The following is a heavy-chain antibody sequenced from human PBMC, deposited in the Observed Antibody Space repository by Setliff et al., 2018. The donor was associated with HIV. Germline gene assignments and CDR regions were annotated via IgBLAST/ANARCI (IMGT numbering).Heavy chain of an antibody. V-gene: IGHV4-39*01. CDR1: GGSIASSTHY. J-gene: IGHJ5*02. D-gene: IGHD3-9*01. CDR2: VYYNGAT. CDR3: ARHEGYNDFLTGYFRYKWYDP. Sequence: SETLSLTCTVSGGSIASSTHYWAWIRQPPGKGLEWIGSVYYNGATDHNPSRKSRVTISVDTSNQQFSLKLSSVTAADTAVYYCARHEGYNDFLTGYFRYKWYDPWGQGTLVTVSS.